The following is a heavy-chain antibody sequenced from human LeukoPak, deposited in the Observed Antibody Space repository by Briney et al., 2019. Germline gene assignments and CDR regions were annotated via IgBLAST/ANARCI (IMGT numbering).Heavy chain of an antibody. J-gene: IGHJ1*01. CDR3: ANRVASGSTGGYFQH. V-gene: IGHV3-23*01. CDR2: ISGNGAST. CDR1: GFTFSSYA. D-gene: IGHD3-10*01. Sequence: GGSLRLSCAASGFTFSSYAMSWVRQAPGKGLELVSGISGNGASTYYADSVKGRFTISRDNSKNTLYLQVNSLRAEDTAVYFCANRVASGSTGGYFQHWGQGTLVTVSS.